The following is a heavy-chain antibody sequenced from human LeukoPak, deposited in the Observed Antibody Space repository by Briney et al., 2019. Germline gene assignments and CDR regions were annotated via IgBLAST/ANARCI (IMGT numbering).Heavy chain of an antibody. D-gene: IGHD1-26*01. CDR3: AKHLLVGGTRGAYAFDI. V-gene: IGHV3-23*01. CDR2: ISGGGGGT. Sequence: PGGSLRLSCAASGFTFISYGMSWVRQAPGKGLDWVSSISGGGGGTFYADSVKGRFTISRDSSKNTVYLQMNSLRAEDTAGYYCAKHLLVGGTRGAYAFDIWGRGTMVTVSS. J-gene: IGHJ3*02. CDR1: GFTFISYG.